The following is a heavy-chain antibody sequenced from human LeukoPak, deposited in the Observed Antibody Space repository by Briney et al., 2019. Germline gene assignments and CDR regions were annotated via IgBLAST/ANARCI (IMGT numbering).Heavy chain of an antibody. CDR2: ISAYNGNT. V-gene: IGHV1-18*04. CDR3: VVGATAFYYFDY. CDR1: GYTFTGYY. J-gene: IGHJ4*02. D-gene: IGHD1-26*01. Sequence: ASVKVSCKASGYTFTGYYMHWVRQAPGQGLEWMGWISAYNGNTNYAQKLQGRVTMTTDTSTSTAYMELRSLRSDDTAVYYCVVGATAFYYFDYWGQGTLVTVSS.